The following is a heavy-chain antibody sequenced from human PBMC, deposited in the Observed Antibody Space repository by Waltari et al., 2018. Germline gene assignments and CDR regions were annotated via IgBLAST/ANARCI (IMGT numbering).Heavy chain of an antibody. D-gene: IGHD6-13*01. Sequence: QVQLVQSGAEVKKPGSSVKVSCKASGGTFSSYAISWVRQAPGQGLEWMGGIIPILGRANYAQKCQGRGTITADKSTSTADMELSSLRSEDTAVYYCAREGGVSYSSSGGPFDYWGQGTLVTVSS. CDR2: IIPILGRA. J-gene: IGHJ4*02. CDR1: GGTFSSYA. V-gene: IGHV1-69*10. CDR3: AREGGVSYSSSGGPFDY.